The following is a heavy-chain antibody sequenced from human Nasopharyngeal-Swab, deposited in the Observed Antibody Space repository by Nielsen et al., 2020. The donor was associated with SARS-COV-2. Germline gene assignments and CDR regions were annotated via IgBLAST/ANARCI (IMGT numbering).Heavy chain of an antibody. CDR1: GFTFSSYS. Sequence: GESLKISCAASGFTFSSYSMNWVRQAPGKGLEWVSSISSSSSYIYYADSVKGRFTISRDNAKNSLYLQMNSLRAEDTAVHYCARDGNIAAAAYWGQGTLVTVSS. CDR2: ISSSSSYI. V-gene: IGHV3-21*01. J-gene: IGHJ4*02. D-gene: IGHD6-13*01. CDR3: ARDGNIAAAAY.